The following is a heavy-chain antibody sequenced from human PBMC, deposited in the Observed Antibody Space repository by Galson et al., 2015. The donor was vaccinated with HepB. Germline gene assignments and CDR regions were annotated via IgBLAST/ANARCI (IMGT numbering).Heavy chain of an antibody. J-gene: IGHJ6*02. D-gene: IGHD3-10*01. Sequence: SLRLSCAASGFTFSSYSMSWVRQAPGKGLEWVSYISSSSSTIYYADSVKGRFTISRDNAKNSLYLQMNSLRDEDTAVYYCARDLTVITMVRGVIGYYYYYGMDVWGQGTTVTVSS. CDR2: ISSSSSTI. CDR1: GFTFSSYS. V-gene: IGHV3-48*02. CDR3: ARDLTVITMVRGVIGYYYYYGMDV.